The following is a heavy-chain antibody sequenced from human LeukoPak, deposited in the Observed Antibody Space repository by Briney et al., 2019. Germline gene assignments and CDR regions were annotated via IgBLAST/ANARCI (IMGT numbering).Heavy chain of an antibody. CDR1: GFTFSSYS. J-gene: IGHJ4*02. D-gene: IGHD6-13*01. V-gene: IGHV3-21*01. CDR2: ISSSSSYI. Sequence: GGSLRLSCAASGFTFSSYSMNWFRQPPGKGLEWFSPISSSSSYIYYAASVKGRFTISRDNAKNSLYLQMNSLRAEDTAVYYCATHRYSVSSSWYFDYWGQGTLVTVSS. CDR3: ATHRYSVSSSWYFDY.